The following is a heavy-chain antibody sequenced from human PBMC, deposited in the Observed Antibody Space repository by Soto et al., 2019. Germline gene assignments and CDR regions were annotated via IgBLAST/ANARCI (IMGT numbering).Heavy chain of an antibody. V-gene: IGHV4-30-4*01. CDR1: GGSLSSGDYY. Sequence: PSETPSLTCTVSGGSLSSGDYYLGWIRQPPGKGLEWIGYIYYSGSTYYNPSLKSRVTISVDTSKNQFSLKLSSVTAADTAVYYCARDMVGNFDYWGQGTLVTVSS. D-gene: IGHD2-15*01. CDR2: IYYSGST. CDR3: ARDMVGNFDY. J-gene: IGHJ4*02.